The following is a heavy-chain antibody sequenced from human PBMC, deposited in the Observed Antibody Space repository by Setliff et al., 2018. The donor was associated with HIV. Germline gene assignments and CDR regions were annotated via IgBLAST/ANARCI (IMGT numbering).Heavy chain of an antibody. V-gene: IGHV1-18*01. J-gene: IGHJ5*02. CDR2: ISAYNGNT. D-gene: IGHD5-12*01. Sequence: ASVTVSCKASGYTFTSYGISWVRQAPGQGLEWMGWISAYNGNTSYAQKLQGRVTMTTDTSTSTAYMVLRSLRSDATAVYYRARDAGEVATTPHWFDPWGQGTLVTVSS. CDR3: ARDAGEVATTPHWFDP. CDR1: GYTFTSYG.